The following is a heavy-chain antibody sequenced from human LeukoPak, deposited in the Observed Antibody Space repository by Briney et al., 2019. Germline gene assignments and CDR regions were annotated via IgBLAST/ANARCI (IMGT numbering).Heavy chain of an antibody. CDR2: IIPIFGTA. V-gene: IGHV1-69*13. CDR1: EYTFTDYY. CDR3: ARGEISGSYPRPFDY. Sequence: VASVKVSCKASEYTFTDYYMNWVRQAPGQGLEWMGGIIPIFGTANYAQKFQGRVTITADESTSTAYMELSSLRSEDTAVYYCARGEISGSYPRPFDYWGQGTLVTVSS. J-gene: IGHJ4*02. D-gene: IGHD1-26*01.